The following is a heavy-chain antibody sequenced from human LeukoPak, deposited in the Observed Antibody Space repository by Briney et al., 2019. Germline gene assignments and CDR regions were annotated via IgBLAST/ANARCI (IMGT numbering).Heavy chain of an antibody. D-gene: IGHD3-22*01. CDR1: GFTFSSYA. Sequence: GGSLRLSCAASGFTFSSYAMHWVRQAPGQGLEWVAVISYDGSNKYYADSLKGRFTISRDNSKNTLYLQMNSLRAEDTAVYYCARERLDSSGYYYGYFQRWGQGTLVTVSS. CDR3: ARERLDSSGYYYGYFQR. V-gene: IGHV3-30-3*01. J-gene: IGHJ1*01. CDR2: ISYDGSNK.